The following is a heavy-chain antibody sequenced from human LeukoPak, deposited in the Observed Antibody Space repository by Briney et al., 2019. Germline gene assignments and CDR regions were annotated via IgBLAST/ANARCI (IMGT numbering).Heavy chain of an antibody. D-gene: IGHD5-24*01. V-gene: IGHV1-2*02. CDR1: GYTFTGYY. Sequence: GASVTVSCQSSGYTFTGYYMHWVRQAPGQGLEWMGWINPNSGGTNSAQKFQGRVTVTRDTSISTAYMELSRLRSDDTAVYYCARDQGMDGYNLGFIDYWGQGTLVTVSS. J-gene: IGHJ4*02. CDR3: ARDQGMDGYNLGFIDY. CDR2: INPNSGGT.